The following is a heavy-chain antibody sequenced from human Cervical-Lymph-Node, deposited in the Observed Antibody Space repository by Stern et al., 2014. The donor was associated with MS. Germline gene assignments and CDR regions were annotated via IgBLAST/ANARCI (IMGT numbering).Heavy chain of an antibody. V-gene: IGHV1-69*01. J-gene: IGHJ6*02. CDR3: AIVGYCNSRSCLGSYYGMDV. D-gene: IGHD2-2*01. CDR2: VFPIFETS. CDR1: GGTLNNFG. Sequence: QVQLVESGTEVKKPGSSVKVSCKPSGGTLNNFGSSWVRQAPGQGLEWMGGVFPIFETSNYVQKSRGRVTITADESSSTVDMNLSGLRSEDTAVYYCAIVGYCNSRSCLGSYYGMDVGGQGPTVTAS.